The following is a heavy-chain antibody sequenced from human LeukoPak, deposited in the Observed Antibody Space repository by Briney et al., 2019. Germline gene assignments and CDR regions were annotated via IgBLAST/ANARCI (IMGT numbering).Heavy chain of an antibody. Sequence: GGSLRLSCAASGFTFSSYWMHWVRQAPGKGPVWVSRNNDGSGTTYADSVKGRFTISRDDAKNTLYLQMNSLRAEDTAVYYCVRGGESTWSWGQGTLVTVSS. CDR3: VRGGESTWS. J-gene: IGHJ5*02. CDR1: GFTFSSYW. V-gene: IGHV3-74*01. D-gene: IGHD2-15*01. CDR2: NNDGSGT.